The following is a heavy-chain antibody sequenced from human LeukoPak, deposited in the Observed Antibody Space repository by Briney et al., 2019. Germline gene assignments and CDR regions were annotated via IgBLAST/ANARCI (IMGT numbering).Heavy chain of an antibody. CDR1: GYSFIDYW. J-gene: IGHJ4*02. Sequence: GESLKISCKGSGYSFIDYWIAWVRQMPGKGLEWMGTVYPRDSDIRYSPSFQGQVTISVDKSISTAYLQWSSLKASDSAMYYCARQDGGGIYHYDYWGQGSLVTVSS. D-gene: IGHD2-21*01. CDR3: ARQDGGGIYHYDY. CDR2: VYPRDSDI. V-gene: IGHV5-51*01.